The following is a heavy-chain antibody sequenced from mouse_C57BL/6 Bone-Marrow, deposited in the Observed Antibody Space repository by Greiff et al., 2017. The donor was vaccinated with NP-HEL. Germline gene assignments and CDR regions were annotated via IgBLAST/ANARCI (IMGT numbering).Heavy chain of an antibody. V-gene: IGHV1-39*01. CDR2: INPNYGTT. J-gene: IGHJ3*01. D-gene: IGHD2-2*01. CDR3: ARSIKSTMVAWFAY. Sequence: VQLQQSGPELVKPGASVKISCKASGYSFTDYNMNWVKQSNGKSLEWIGVINPNYGTTSYNQKFKGKATFTVDQSSSTAYMQLNSLTSEDSAVYYCARSIKSTMVAWFAYWGQGTLVTVSA. CDR1: GYSFTDYN.